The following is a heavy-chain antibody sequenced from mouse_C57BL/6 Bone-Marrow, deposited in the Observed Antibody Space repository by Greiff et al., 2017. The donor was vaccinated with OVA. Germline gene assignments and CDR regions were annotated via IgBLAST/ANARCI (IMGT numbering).Heavy chain of an antibody. CDR1: GFTFSSYA. J-gene: IGHJ3*01. CDR3: ASDGYYVRFAY. Sequence: KLVESGGGLVKPGGSLKLSCAASGFTFSSYAMSWVRQTPEKRLEWVATISDGGSYTYYPDNVKGRFTISRDNAKNNLYLQMSHLKSEDTAMYYCASDGYYVRFAYWGQGTLVTVSA. CDR2: ISDGGSYT. V-gene: IGHV5-4*03. D-gene: IGHD2-3*01.